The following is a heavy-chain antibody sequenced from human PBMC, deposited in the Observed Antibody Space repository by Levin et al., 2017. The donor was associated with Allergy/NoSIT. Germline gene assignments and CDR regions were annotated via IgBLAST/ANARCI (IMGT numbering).Heavy chain of an antibody. Sequence: PGGSLRLSCAASGFNFNYYGMHWVRQAPGKGLEGVALISVDGSKKYYADSVKGRLSISRDNSKNMVYLQMKSLRGDDTALYYCAKRHNSGSHYHDDWGQGSMVNVSA. CDR1: GFNFNYYG. V-gene: IGHV3-30*18. J-gene: IGHJ4*02. CDR3: AKRHNSGSHYHDD. D-gene: IGHD5-12*01. CDR2: ISVDGSKK.